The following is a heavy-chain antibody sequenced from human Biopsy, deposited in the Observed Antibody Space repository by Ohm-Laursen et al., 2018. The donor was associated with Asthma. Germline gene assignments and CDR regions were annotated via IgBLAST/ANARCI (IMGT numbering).Heavy chain of an antibody. CDR1: RITYE. CDR2: ISYDGSSI. CDR3: AREGVAGTHIED. Sequence: GQTLSLTCAASRITYEMHWVRQAPGKGLEWVAVISYDGSSIYYADSVKGRFTISRDNSKNTLSLQMNSLTAEDTAVYYCAREGVAGTHIEDWGQGTLVTVSS. J-gene: IGHJ4*02. V-gene: IGHV3-30-3*01. D-gene: IGHD6-19*01.